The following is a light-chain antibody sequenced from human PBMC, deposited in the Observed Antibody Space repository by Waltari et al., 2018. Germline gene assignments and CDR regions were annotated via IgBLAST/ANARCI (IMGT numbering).Light chain of an antibody. CDR1: SSDVGGYNY. Sequence: QSALTQPASVSGSPGQSITISCTGTSSDVGGYNYVSWYQQHPGKAPHLIIYEVSNRPSGISIRFSASKSGNTASLTISGLQAEDEADYYCSSYTSSSTVVFGGGTKLTVL. CDR3: SSYTSSSTVV. J-gene: IGLJ2*01. CDR2: EVS. V-gene: IGLV2-14*01.